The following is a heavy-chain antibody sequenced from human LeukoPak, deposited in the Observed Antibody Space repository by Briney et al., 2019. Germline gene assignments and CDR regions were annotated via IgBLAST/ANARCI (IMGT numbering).Heavy chain of an antibody. D-gene: IGHD2-15*01. V-gene: IGHV3-30*03. CDR1: GFTFSSYW. CDR3: ASTPNGVAAIYFDY. CDR2: ISYDASNK. Sequence: PGGSLRLSCAASGFTFSSYWMHWVRQAPGKGLEWVAVISYDASNKYYADSVKGRFTISRDNAKNTLYLQMNSLRAGDTAVYYCASTPNGVAAIYFDYWGQGTLVTVSS. J-gene: IGHJ4*02.